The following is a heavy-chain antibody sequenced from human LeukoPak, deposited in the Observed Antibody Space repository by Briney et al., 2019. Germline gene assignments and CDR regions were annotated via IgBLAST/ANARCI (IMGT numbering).Heavy chain of an antibody. CDR2: INHSGST. Sequence: QPSENLSLTWAVYGASFSGYYWSWIRQPPGKGLEWIGEINHSGSTNYNPSLKSRVTISVDASKNQFSLKLSSVTAADTAVYYCPSRAWAYYYGSGSYYRAGSAFDIWGQGTMVTVSS. CDR3: PSRAWAYYYGSGSYYRAGSAFDI. CDR1: GASFSGYY. J-gene: IGHJ3*02. D-gene: IGHD3-10*01. V-gene: IGHV4-34*01.